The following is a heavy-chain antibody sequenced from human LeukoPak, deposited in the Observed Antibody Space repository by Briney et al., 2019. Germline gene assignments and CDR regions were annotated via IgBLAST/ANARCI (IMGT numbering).Heavy chain of an antibody. J-gene: IGHJ4*02. Sequence: GGSLRLSCAASGFTFSDYAMSWVRQAPGKGLEWVSVIYSGGNTYYADSVKGRFTISRDNSKNTLYLQMNSLRAEDTAVYYCAGGGSYGYWGQGTLVTVSS. V-gene: IGHV3-23*03. CDR2: IYSGGNT. CDR3: AGGGSYGY. CDR1: GFTFSDYA. D-gene: IGHD1-26*01.